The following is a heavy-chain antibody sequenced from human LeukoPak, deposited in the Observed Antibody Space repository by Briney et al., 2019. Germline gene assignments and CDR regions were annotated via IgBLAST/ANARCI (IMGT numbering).Heavy chain of an antibody. Sequence: SETLSLTCTVSGGSISSSSYYWGWIRQPPGKGLEWIGSIYYSGSTYYNPSLKSRVTISIDTSKNQFSLMLSSVTAADTAVYYCASRSGWYFYYFDYWGQGTLVTVSS. V-gene: IGHV4-39*07. CDR1: GGSISSSSYY. CDR3: ASRSGWYFYYFDY. J-gene: IGHJ4*02. D-gene: IGHD6-19*01. CDR2: IYYSGST.